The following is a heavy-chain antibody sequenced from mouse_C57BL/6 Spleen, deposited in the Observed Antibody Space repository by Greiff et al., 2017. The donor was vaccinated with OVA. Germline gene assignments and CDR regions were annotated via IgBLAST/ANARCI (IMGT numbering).Heavy chain of an antibody. V-gene: IGHV1-22*01. CDR3: ARNLDSSGPLDY. Sequence: VHVKQSGPELVKPGASVKMSCKASGYTFTDYNMHWVKQSHGKSLEWIGYINPNNGGTSYNQKFKGKATLTVNKSSSTAYMELRSLTSEDSAVYYCARNLDSSGPLDYWGQGTTLTVSS. J-gene: IGHJ2*01. CDR2: INPNNGGT. D-gene: IGHD3-2*02. CDR1: GYTFTDYN.